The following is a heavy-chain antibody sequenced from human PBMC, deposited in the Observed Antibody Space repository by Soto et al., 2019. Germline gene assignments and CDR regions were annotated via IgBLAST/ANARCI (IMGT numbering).Heavy chain of an antibody. D-gene: IGHD2-8*01. CDR1: GYPFTSYG. V-gene: IGHV1-18*01. CDR3: ARDGRNGGYFDY. CDR2: ISPYNGNT. Sequence: GASVKVSCKTSGYPFTSYGIGWVRQAPGQGLEWMAWISPYNGNTYYAQKFQGRVTLTTDTYTNTVYMELRSLRSDDTAVYYCARDGRNGGYFDYWGQGTLVTVSS. J-gene: IGHJ4*02.